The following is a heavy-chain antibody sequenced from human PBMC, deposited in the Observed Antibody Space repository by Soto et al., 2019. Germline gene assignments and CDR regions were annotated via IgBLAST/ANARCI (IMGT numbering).Heavy chain of an antibody. CDR3: ARELDPYYGGNSLSLDH. CDR2: IIPKSATT. J-gene: IGHJ4*02. CDR1: GDTFSTYT. V-gene: IGHV1-69*13. Sequence: SVKVSCKASGDTFSTYTITWMRQAPGQGLEWMGGIIPKSATTNYAQKFQGRVTITADESTNTAYMELNYLRSEDTAVYFCARELDPYYGGNSLSLDHWGQGTQVTVSS. D-gene: IGHD4-17*01.